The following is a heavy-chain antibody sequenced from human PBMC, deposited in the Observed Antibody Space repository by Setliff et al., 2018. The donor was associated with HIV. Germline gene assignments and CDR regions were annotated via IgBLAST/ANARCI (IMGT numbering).Heavy chain of an antibody. CDR1: GVTSGDYY. CDR2: IYSSGTK. D-gene: IGHD2-15*01. CDR3: ARGFCSGGFCHPNFYHYMDV. Sequence: SETLSLTCTFSGVTSGDYYWTWIRQHPGKGLEWIGYIYSSGTKYYNPSLKSRLAISLDTSKNQFSLNLKSVTAADAAVYYCARGFCSGGFCHPNFYHYMDVWGKGTTVTVSS. V-gene: IGHV4-31*03. J-gene: IGHJ6*03.